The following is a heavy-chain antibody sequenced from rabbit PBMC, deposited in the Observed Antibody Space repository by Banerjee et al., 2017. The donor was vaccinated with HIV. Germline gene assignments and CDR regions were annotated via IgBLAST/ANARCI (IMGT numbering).Heavy chain of an antibody. CDR1: GVSLSDKD. CDR2: IDPIFGGT. J-gene: IGHJ4*01. CDR3: VRNSGWGVSYFTV. D-gene: IGHD4-1*01. Sequence: EQLEESGGGLVKPEGSLTLTCKASGVSLSDKDVMCWVRQAPGKGLEWIACIDPIFGGTYYASWVNGRFSISRENTQNTVSLQLNSLTVADTATYFCVRNSGWGVSYFTVGGPGSLVTVS. V-gene: IGHV1S47*01.